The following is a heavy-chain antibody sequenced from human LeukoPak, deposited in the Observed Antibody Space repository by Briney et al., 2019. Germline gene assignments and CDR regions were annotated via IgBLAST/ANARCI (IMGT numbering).Heavy chain of an antibody. J-gene: IGHJ4*02. CDR1: GGSISSYY. D-gene: IGHD6-6*01. V-gene: IGHV4-59*01. Sequence: KTSETLSLTCTVSGGSISSYYWSWIRQPPGKGLEWIGYIYYSGSTNYNPSLKSRVTISVDTSKNQFSLKLSSVTAADTAVYYCARVDPDSSSTLEVFDYWGQGTLVTVFS. CDR2: IYYSGST. CDR3: ARVDPDSSSTLEVFDY.